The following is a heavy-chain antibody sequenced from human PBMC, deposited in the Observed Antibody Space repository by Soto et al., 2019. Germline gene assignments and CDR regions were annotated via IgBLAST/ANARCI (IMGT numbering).Heavy chain of an antibody. V-gene: IGHV1-69*01. D-gene: IGHD2-15*01. CDR1: GGTFSSYA. Sequence: QVQLVQSGAEVKKPGSSVKVSCKAPGGTFSSYAISWVRQAPGQGLEWMGGITPIFGTAKYAQKFQGRVTITADESTSTGYMELSSLRSEDTAVYYCARSQGGSSSLDIYYYYYYGMDVWGQGTTVTVSS. J-gene: IGHJ6*02. CDR3: ARSQGGSSSLDIYYYYYYGMDV. CDR2: ITPIFGTA.